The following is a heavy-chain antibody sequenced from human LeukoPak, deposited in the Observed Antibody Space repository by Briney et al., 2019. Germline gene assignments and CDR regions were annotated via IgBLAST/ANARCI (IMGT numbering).Heavy chain of an antibody. CDR2: IWYDGSNK. CDR1: GFTFNNYG. Sequence: GRSLRLSCAASGFTFNNYGMHWVRQAPGKGLKWVAAIWYDGSNKYYADSVKGRFTISRDNSKNTLYLQMNSLRAEDTALYYCARGQEYYYDSSAYSKFDYWGQGTLVTVSS. CDR3: ARGQEYYYDSSAYSKFDY. J-gene: IGHJ4*02. V-gene: IGHV3-33*01. D-gene: IGHD3-22*01.